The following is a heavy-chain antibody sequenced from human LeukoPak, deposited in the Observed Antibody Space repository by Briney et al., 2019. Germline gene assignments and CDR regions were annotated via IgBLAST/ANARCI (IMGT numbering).Heavy chain of an antibody. CDR3: AKEAAVIAIPYFDY. V-gene: IGHV3-23*01. J-gene: IGHJ4*02. CDR1: GFTFRNYA. CDR2: ISSDGRA. D-gene: IGHD2-21*01. Sequence: GASLRLSCAASGFTFRNYAMSWVRQAPGKGLEWVSGISSDGRAFYADSVKGRFTISRGNSKNTLYLQMNSLRAEDTAVYYCAKEAAVIAIPYFDYWGQGTLVTVSS.